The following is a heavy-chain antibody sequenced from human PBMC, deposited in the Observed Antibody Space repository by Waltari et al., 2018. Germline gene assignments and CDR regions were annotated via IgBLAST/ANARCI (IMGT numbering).Heavy chain of an antibody. CDR3: ARASTITIFGVVIISTPFDY. CDR1: GGSFRGYY. J-gene: IGHJ4*02. Sequence: QVQLQPWGAGLLKPSETLSPTCAVYGGSFRGYYWSWIRPPPGKGMEWIGEINHSGSTNYNPSLKSRVTISVDTSKNQFSLKLSSVTAADTAVYYCARASTITIFGVVIISTPFDYWGQGTLVTVSS. V-gene: IGHV4-34*01. CDR2: INHSGST. D-gene: IGHD3-3*01.